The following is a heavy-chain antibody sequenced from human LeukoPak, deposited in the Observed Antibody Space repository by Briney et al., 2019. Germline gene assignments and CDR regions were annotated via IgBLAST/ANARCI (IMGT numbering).Heavy chain of an antibody. Sequence: PSETLSLTCAVYGGSFSGYYWGWIRQPPGKWREWLGAINHSGSTNYNPSLKSRVTISVDTSTNQFSLKLSSVTAADTAVYYCARRASPITLVRGALDYWGQGTLVTVSS. CDR3: ARRASPITLVRGALDY. V-gene: IGHV4-34*01. D-gene: IGHD3-10*01. CDR1: GGSFSGYY. J-gene: IGHJ4*02. CDR2: INHSGST.